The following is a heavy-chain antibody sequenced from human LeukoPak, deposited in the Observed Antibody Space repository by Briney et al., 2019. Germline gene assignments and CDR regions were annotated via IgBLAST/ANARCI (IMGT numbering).Heavy chain of an antibody. CDR1: GYTFSSYG. J-gene: IGHJ4*02. CDR3: ARGSYYDY. Sequence: ASVKVSCEASGYTFSSYGISWVRQAPGQGLEWMGWISAYNGATNFAQKFQGRVTMTTDTSTTTAYMELRSLRSDDTAVYYCARGSYYDYWGQGTLVTVSS. V-gene: IGHV1-18*01. CDR2: ISAYNGAT.